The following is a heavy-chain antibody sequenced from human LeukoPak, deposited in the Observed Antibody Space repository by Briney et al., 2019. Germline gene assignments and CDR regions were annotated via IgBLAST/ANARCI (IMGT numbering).Heavy chain of an antibody. Sequence: SQTLSLTCAISGDSVSSNSAAWNWIRQSPSRGREWLGRTYYRSRWYNDYAVSVKSRITVNPDTSKNQFSLHLNSVTPDDTAVYYCARSADGTLDYWGQGTLVTVSS. CDR3: ARSADGTLDY. D-gene: IGHD6-13*01. CDR1: GDSVSSNSAA. CDR2: TYYRSRWYN. J-gene: IGHJ4*02. V-gene: IGHV6-1*01.